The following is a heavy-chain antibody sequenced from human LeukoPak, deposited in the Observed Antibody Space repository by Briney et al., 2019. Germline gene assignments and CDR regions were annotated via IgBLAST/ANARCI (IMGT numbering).Heavy chain of an antibody. Sequence: GGALRLSFAAPGFIFRSDGMAWGPQAPGKGLGWVAVISYDGSNKYYTDSVKGRFTISRDNSNNTPYLQMNSLRGEDTAVYYCAKDRVRGVLYYYGMDVWGQGTTVTVSS. D-gene: IGHD3-10*01. V-gene: IGHV3-30*18. CDR1: GFIFRSDG. CDR2: ISYDGSNK. CDR3: AKDRVRGVLYYYGMDV. J-gene: IGHJ6*02.